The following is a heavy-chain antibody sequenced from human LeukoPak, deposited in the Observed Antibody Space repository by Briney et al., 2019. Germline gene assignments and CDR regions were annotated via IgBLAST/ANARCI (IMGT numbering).Heavy chain of an antibody. CDR1: GGSISSYY. D-gene: IGHD6-13*01. CDR3: ARARIAAAGRDWYFDL. J-gene: IGHJ2*01. Sequence: SETLSLTCTVSGGSISSYYWSWIRQPPGKGLEWIGYIYYSGSTNYNPSLKSRVTISVDTSKNQFSLKLSSATAADTAVYYCARARIAAAGRDWYFDLWGRGTLVTVSS. V-gene: IGHV4-59*01. CDR2: IYYSGST.